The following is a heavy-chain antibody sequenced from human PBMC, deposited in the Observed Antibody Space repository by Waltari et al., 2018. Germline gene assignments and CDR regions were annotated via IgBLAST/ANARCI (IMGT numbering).Heavy chain of an antibody. J-gene: IGHJ3*02. D-gene: IGHD2-15*01. CDR1: GFTFSSYS. CDR2: ISSSSSYI. Sequence: EVQLVESGGGLVKPGGSLRLSCAASGFTFSSYSMNWVRQAPGKGLEWVSSISSSSSYIYYADSVKGRFTISRDNAKNSLYLQMNSLRAEDTAVYYCARSSRHDIVVVVAATPGAFDIWGQGTMVTVSS. V-gene: IGHV3-21*01. CDR3: ARSSRHDIVVVVAATPGAFDI.